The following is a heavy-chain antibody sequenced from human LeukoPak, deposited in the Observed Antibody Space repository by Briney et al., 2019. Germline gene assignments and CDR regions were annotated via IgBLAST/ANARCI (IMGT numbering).Heavy chain of an antibody. Sequence: SETLSLTCTVSGGSISSYYWSWIRQPPGKGLEWIGYIYYSGSTNYNPSLKSRVTISVDTSKNQSSLKLSSVTAADTAVYYCARGESSFWSGYYPHPFDYWGQGTLDTVSS. V-gene: IGHV4-59*01. D-gene: IGHD3-3*01. CDR3: ARGESSFWSGYYPHPFDY. CDR2: IYYSGST. J-gene: IGHJ4*02. CDR1: GGSISSYY.